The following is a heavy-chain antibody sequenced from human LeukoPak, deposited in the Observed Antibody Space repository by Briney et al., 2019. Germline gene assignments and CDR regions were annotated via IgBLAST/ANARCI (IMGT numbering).Heavy chain of an antibody. V-gene: IGHV4-59*01. D-gene: IGHD2/OR15-2a*01. Sequence: PSETLSLTCTVSGGSISSYYWSWIRQPPVKGLEWIGYIYYSGSTNYNPSLKSRVTISVDTSKNQFSLKLSSVTAADTAVYYCARVVGYYYYFDYWGQGTLVTVPS. CDR1: GGSISSYY. CDR2: IYYSGST. J-gene: IGHJ4*02. CDR3: ARVVGYYYYFDY.